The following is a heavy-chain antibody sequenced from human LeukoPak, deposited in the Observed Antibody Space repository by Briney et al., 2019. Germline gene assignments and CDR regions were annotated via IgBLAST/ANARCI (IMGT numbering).Heavy chain of an antibody. V-gene: IGHV4-59*01. Sequence: NPSEALSLTCTVSGGSISSYYWSWIRQPPGEGMEWIGYIYYSGSTNYNPSLKSRVTISVDTSKNQFSLKLSSVTAAGTAVYYCARVLYSSGWLWYFDLWGRGTLVTVSS. CDR1: GGSISSYY. CDR2: IYYSGST. J-gene: IGHJ2*01. D-gene: IGHD6-19*01. CDR3: ARVLYSSGWLWYFDL.